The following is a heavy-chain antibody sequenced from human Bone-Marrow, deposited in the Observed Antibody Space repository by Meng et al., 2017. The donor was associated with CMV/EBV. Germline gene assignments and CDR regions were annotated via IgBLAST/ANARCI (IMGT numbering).Heavy chain of an antibody. D-gene: IGHD6-13*01. V-gene: IGHV3-21*01. J-gene: IGHJ4*02. CDR1: GFTFSSYN. CDR3: AREPLSWYENDY. Sequence: GESLKISCAASGFTFSSYNMNWVRQAPGKGLEWVSSISSSSSYIYYGDSVKGRFTISRDNAKNSLYLQMNSLRAEDTAVYYCAREPLSWYENDYWGQGTLVTVSS. CDR2: ISSSSSYI.